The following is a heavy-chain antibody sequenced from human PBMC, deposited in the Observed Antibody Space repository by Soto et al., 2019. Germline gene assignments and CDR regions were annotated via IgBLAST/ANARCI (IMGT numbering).Heavy chain of an antibody. CDR2: ISYGGSNK. CDR3: ARADSGYAHGYYYYGMDV. Sequence: GGSLRLSCAASGFTFSSYGMHCVRQAPGKGLEWVAVISYGGSNKYYADSVKGRFTISRDNSKNTLYLQMNSLRAEDTAVYYCARADSGYAHGYYYYGMDVWGQGTTVTVSS. V-gene: IGHV3-30*03. CDR1: GFTFSSYG. D-gene: IGHD5-12*01. J-gene: IGHJ6*02.